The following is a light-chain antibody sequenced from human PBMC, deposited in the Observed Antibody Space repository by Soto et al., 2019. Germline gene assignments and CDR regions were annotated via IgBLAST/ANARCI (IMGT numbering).Light chain of an antibody. V-gene: IGKV1-13*02. Sequence: IQLTQSPASLSASVGDQVTITCRASQDIRGALAWYQQSPGEAPRLLIYDASTLESGVPSRFSGSSSGTHFTLTISGLQPEDFATYYCQQFLSYPITFGQGTRLE. J-gene: IGKJ5*01. CDR2: DAS. CDR1: QDIRGA. CDR3: QQFLSYPIT.